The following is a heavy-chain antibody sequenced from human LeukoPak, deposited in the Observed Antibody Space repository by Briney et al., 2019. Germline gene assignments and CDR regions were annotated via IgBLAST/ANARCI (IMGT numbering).Heavy chain of an antibody. CDR3: ARGTSGYDYVWGSYRRIYYFDY. CDR2: INHSEST. D-gene: IGHD3-16*02. CDR1: GGSFTNYY. V-gene: IGHV4-34*01. J-gene: IGHJ4*02. Sequence: PSETLSLTCAVYGGSFTNYYWSWIRQPPGKGLEWIGEINHSESTNYNPSLKSRVTMSVDTSKNQFSLKLSSVTAADTAVYYCARGTSGYDYVWGSYRRIYYFDYWGQGTLVTVSS.